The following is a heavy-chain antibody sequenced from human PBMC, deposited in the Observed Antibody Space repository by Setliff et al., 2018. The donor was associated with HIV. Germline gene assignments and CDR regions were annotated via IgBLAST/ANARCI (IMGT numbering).Heavy chain of an antibody. CDR2: VRPYNADK. V-gene: IGHV1-2*02. CDR1: GFTFSDYY. J-gene: IGHJ6*03. CDR3: ARDRAYCSSGSCYRPLVYYFYYMDV. Sequence: ASVKVSCKASGFTFSDYYMHWVRQAPGQGLEWMGWVRPYNADKNYAQKFQGRVTMTSYTSISTAYLELSGLTSDDTAIYYCARDRAYCSSGSCYRPLVYYFYYMDVWGTGTTVTVS. D-gene: IGHD2-15*01.